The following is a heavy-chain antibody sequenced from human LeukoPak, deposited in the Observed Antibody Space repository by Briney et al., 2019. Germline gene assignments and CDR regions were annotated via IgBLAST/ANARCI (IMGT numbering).Heavy chain of an antibody. D-gene: IGHD5-12*01. CDR1: AFTFSSYW. CDR2: VRGSGTDT. CDR3: AKTSRRDSAYDSPFDY. J-gene: IGHJ4*02. V-gene: IGHV3-23*01. Sequence: GGSLRLSCTASAFTFSSYWMHWVRQAPGKGLEWVSAVRGSGTDTYYADSVKGRFTISRDNSKNTLYLQMNSLRAEDTAIYYCAKTSRRDSAYDSPFDYWGQGTLVTVSS.